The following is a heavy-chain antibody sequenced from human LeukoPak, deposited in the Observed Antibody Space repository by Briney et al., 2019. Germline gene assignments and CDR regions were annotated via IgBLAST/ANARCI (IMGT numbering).Heavy chain of an antibody. J-gene: IGHJ4*02. V-gene: IGHV1-8*03. CDR2: MNPKSGDT. CDR3: ARDLSVIRYSNKYFDY. CDR1: GYSFTNYG. Sequence: ASVKVSCKASGYSFTNYGINWVRQATGQGLEWMGWMNPKSGDTGYSQKFQGRVFITRDTSINTAYMELSRLRSDDTAVYYCARDLSVIRYSNKYFDYWGQGTLVTVSS. D-gene: IGHD3-9*01.